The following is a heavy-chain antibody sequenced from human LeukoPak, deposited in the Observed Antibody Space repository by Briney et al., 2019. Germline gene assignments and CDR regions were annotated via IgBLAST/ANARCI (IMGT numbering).Heavy chain of an antibody. J-gene: IGHJ4*02. Sequence: KPSDTLSLTCTVCGGSISSYYWSWLRQPAGKGLEWIGYIYYSGSTYYSPSLTSRVTISVDTSKNQFSLNLASVTAADTAVYYCATETGVYFQYWGQGTLVTVST. CDR1: GGSISSYY. CDR2: IYYSGST. CDR3: ATETGVYFQY. D-gene: IGHD3-10*01. V-gene: IGHV4-59*12.